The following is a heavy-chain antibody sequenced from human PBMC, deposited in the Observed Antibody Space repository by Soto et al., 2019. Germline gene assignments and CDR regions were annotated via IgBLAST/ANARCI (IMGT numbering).Heavy chain of an antibody. Sequence: GGSLRLSCAASGFTFSSYAMHWVRQAPGKGLEWVAVISYDGSNKYYADSVKGRFTISRDNSKNTLYLQMNSLRAEDTAVYYCARARISRSTQYYFDYWGQGTLVTVSS. D-gene: IGHD1-26*01. J-gene: IGHJ4*02. CDR1: GFTFSSYA. CDR2: ISYDGSNK. CDR3: ARARISRSTQYYFDY. V-gene: IGHV3-30-3*01.